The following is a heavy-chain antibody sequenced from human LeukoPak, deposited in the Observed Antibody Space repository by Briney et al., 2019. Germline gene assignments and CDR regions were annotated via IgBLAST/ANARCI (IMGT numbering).Heavy chain of an antibody. CDR2: INPNSGGT. CDR1: GYTFTGYY. Sequence: ASVKVSCKASGYTFTGYYMHWVRQAPGQGLEWMGWINPNSGGTNYAQKFQGGVTMTRDTSISTAYMELSRLRSDDTAVYYCARVLRGPIYYDSSGVDYWGQGTLVTVSS. CDR3: ARVLRGPIYYDSSGVDY. V-gene: IGHV1-2*02. D-gene: IGHD3-22*01. J-gene: IGHJ4*02.